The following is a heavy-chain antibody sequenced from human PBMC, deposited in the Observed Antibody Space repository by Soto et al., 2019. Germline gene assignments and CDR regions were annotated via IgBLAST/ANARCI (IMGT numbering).Heavy chain of an antibody. CDR3: ARAVGHGGLTRLDAFDI. J-gene: IGHJ3*02. CDR2: INPNSGGT. V-gene: IGHV1-2*02. Sequence: QVQLVQSGAEVKKPGASVKVSCKASGYTFTGYYMHWVRQAPGQGREWMGWINPNSGGTNYAQKFQGRVTMTRDTSISTAYMELRRLRSDDTAVYYCARAVGHGGLTRLDAFDIWGQGTMVTVSS. CDR1: GYTFTGYY. D-gene: IGHD2-15*01.